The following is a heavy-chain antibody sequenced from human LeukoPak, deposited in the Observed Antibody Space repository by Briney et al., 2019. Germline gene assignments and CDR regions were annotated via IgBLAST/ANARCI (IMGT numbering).Heavy chain of an antibody. D-gene: IGHD3-22*01. V-gene: IGHV3-23*01. CDR1: GFTFSSYG. CDR3: AKNPPRKYYYDSSGSDY. J-gene: IGHJ4*02. Sequence: GGSLRLSCAASGFTFSSYGMSWVRQAPGKGLEWVSAISGSGGSTYYADSVKGRFTISRDNSKNTLYLQMNSLRAEDTAVYYCAKNPPRKYYYDSSGSDYWGQGTLVTVSS. CDR2: ISGSGGST.